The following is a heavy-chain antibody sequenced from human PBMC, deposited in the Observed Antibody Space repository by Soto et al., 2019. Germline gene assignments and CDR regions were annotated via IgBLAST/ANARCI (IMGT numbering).Heavy chain of an antibody. D-gene: IGHD3-16*01. CDR1: GASMNNYY. J-gene: IGHJ4*02. V-gene: IGHV4-59*01. CDR3: VRSGHSFGGVL. Sequence: SETLSLTCSVSGASMNNYYGSWVRQPPGKGLEWIGYMYYSGSSNYNSSLKSRVTISVDTSKNQLSLKLSSVTAAVTAVYYCVRSGHSFGGVLWGLGTLVTVSS. CDR2: MYYSGSS.